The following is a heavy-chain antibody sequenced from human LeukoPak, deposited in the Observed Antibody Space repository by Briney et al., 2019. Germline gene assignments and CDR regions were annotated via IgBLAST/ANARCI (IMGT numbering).Heavy chain of an antibody. V-gene: IGHV1-18*01. J-gene: IGHJ4*02. CDR1: GGTFSGYA. CDR3: ARDDYYDSSGYPDY. CDR2: ISAYNGNT. Sequence: ASVKVSCKASGGTFSGYAISWVRQAPGQGLEWMGWISAYNGNTNYAQKLQGRVTMTTDTSTSTAYMELRSLRSDDTAVYYCARDDYYDSSGYPDYWGQGTLVTVSS. D-gene: IGHD3-22*01.